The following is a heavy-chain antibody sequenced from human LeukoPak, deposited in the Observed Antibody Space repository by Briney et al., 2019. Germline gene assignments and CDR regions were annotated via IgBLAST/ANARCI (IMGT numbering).Heavy chain of an antibody. J-gene: IGHJ4*02. Sequence: GRSLRLSCAASGFTFSSYGMHWVRQASGKGLEWVAVISYDGSNKYYADSVKGRFTISRDNSKNTLYLQMNSLRAEDTAVYYCAKDGREYGDYACDYWGQGTLVTVSS. V-gene: IGHV3-30*18. CDR2: ISYDGSNK. D-gene: IGHD4-17*01. CDR1: GFTFSSYG. CDR3: AKDGREYGDYACDY.